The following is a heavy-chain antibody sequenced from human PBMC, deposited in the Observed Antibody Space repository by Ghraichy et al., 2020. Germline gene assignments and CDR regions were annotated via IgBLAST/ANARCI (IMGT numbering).Heavy chain of an antibody. Sequence: SQTLSLTCAIPGDTVSRNSAPWYWIRQSQSRGLEWLGRTYYRSKWYSDYAVSVRSRITINPDTSKNQFSLQLNSVTPEDTAVYYCARDQGDYFDYWCQGTRLTVS. CDR1: GDTVSRNSAP. J-gene: IGHJ4*02. CDR2: TYYRSKWYS. CDR3: ARDQGDYFDY. V-gene: IGHV6-1*01.